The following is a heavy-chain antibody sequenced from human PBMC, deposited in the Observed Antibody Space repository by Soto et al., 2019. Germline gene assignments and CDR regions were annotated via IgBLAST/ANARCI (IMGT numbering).Heavy chain of an antibody. D-gene: IGHD5-18*01. CDR1: GFTFSSYA. Sequence: EEQLLESGGGLVQPGGSLRLSCAGSGFTFSSYAMSWVRQAPGKGLEWISTIVGSDGSIYYADSVKGRFTISRDNSKNTLYLQMNSLRAEDTAVYYCAKDTAMAGGYYFDYWGQGTLVTVSS. V-gene: IGHV3-23*01. CDR3: AKDTAMAGGYYFDY. J-gene: IGHJ4*02. CDR2: IVGSDGSI.